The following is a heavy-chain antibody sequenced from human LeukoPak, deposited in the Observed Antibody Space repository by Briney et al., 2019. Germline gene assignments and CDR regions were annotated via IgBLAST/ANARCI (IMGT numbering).Heavy chain of an antibody. Sequence: SETLSLTCAVYGGSFSGYYWTWIRQPPGKGLEWIGEINHNGSTNYNPSLKSRGTISVDTSKNQFSLKLSSVTAADTAVYYCARGPPYYYDGSGYYYFDYWGQGTLVTVSS. CDR1: GGSFSGYY. CDR3: ARGPPYYYDGSGYYYFDY. D-gene: IGHD3-22*01. J-gene: IGHJ4*02. CDR2: INHNGST. V-gene: IGHV4-34*01.